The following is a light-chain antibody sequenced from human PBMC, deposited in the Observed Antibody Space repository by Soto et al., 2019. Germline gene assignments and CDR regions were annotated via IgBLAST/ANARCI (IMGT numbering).Light chain of an antibody. CDR3: QRLKSFPHT. Sequence: DIQMTQSPSSLSASVGARVTITCRASQGISSDLAWYQHKPGKAPKLLIYASVTLRDGVPSRFSGSGSGTDSTLTISSLQPEALATYYCQRLKSFPHTFGGGTKVDIK. CDR1: QGISSD. V-gene: IGKV1-9*01. CDR2: ASV. J-gene: IGKJ4*01.